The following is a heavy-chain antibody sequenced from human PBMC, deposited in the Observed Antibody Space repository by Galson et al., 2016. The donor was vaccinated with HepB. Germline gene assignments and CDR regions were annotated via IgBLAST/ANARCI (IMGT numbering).Heavy chain of an antibody. Sequence: SVKVSCKASGVTFSSDGITWVRQAPGQGLEWMGGIIPMSGTANYALKFQGRVTITADESTTTAYMELISLRSEGTAVDYCARMDRVGSRGYTSGLTSSYYAMDIWGQGTTVTVSS. V-gene: IGHV1-69*13. CDR3: ARMDRVGSRGYTSGLTSSYYAMDI. CDR2: IIPMSGTA. D-gene: IGHD5-18*01. CDR1: GVTFSSDG. J-gene: IGHJ6*02.